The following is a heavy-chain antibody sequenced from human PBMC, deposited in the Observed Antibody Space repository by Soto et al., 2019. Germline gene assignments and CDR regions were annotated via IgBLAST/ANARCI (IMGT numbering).Heavy chain of an antibody. J-gene: IGHJ2*01. CDR3: ARGISYGDYSDWYFDL. CDR2: ISAYNGNT. Sequence: AASVKVSCKASGYTFTSYGISWVRQAPGQGLEWMGWISAYNGNTNYAQKLQGRVTMTTDTSTSTAYMELRSLRSDDTAVYYCARGISYGDYSDWYFDLWGRGTLVTVSS. V-gene: IGHV1-18*04. CDR1: GYTFTSYG. D-gene: IGHD4-17*01.